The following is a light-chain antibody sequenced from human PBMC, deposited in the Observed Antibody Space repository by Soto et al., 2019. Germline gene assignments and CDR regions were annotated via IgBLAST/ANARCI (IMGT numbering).Light chain of an antibody. CDR3: SSYTTGNTNV. CDR2: DVT. V-gene: IGLV2-14*03. J-gene: IGLJ1*01. Sequence: QSALTQPASVSGSPGQSISISCTGTSSNIGGYNYVSWYQQHPGKAPKLMIYDVTNRPSGVSNRFSGSKSGNTASLTISGLQPEDEADYYCSSYTTGNTNVFGTGTKLTVL. CDR1: SSNIGGYNY.